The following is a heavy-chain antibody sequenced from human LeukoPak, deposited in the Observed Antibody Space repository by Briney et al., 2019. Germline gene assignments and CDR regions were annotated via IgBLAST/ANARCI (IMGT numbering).Heavy chain of an antibody. V-gene: IGHV3-15*07. Sequence: PEGSLRLSCAASGFTFSNAWMNWVRQAPGKGLEWVGRIKSKTDGGTTDYAVPVKGRFTISRDDSKNTLYLQMNSLKTEDTAVYYCTTTGPGDWGDYFDYWGQGTLVTVSS. J-gene: IGHJ4*02. D-gene: IGHD2-21*01. CDR3: TTTGPGDWGDYFDY. CDR1: GFTFSNAW. CDR2: IKSKTDGGTT.